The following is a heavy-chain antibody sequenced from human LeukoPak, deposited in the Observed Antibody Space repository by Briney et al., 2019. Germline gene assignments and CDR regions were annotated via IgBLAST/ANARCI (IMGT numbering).Heavy chain of an antibody. J-gene: IGHJ2*01. CDR2: IYSSGTT. Sequence: SETLSLTCTVSGGSISGYYWSWIRQPPGKGLEWIGYIYSSGTTKYNPSLNSRVTMSVDPSKNQFSLKLSSVTAADTAVYYCASLYDSSGYYPDWYFDLWGRGTLVTVSS. D-gene: IGHD3-22*01. V-gene: IGHV4-59*08. CDR3: ASLYDSSGYYPDWYFDL. CDR1: GGSISGYY.